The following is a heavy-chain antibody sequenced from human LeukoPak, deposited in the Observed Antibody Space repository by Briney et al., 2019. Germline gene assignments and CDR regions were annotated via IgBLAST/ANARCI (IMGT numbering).Heavy chain of an antibody. CDR2: IYYSGST. CDR3: ARWYYDILTGPKGDAFDI. CDR1: GGSISSYY. Sequence: SETLSLTCTVSGGSISSYYWSWIRQPPGKGLEWIGYIYYSGSTNYNPSLKSRVTISVDTSKNQFSLKLSSVTAADTAVYYCARWYYDILTGPKGDAFDIWGQGTMVTVSS. D-gene: IGHD3-9*01. J-gene: IGHJ3*02. V-gene: IGHV4-59*08.